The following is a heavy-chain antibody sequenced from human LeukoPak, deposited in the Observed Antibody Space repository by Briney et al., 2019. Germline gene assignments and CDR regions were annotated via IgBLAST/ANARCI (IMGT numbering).Heavy chain of an antibody. Sequence: SETLSLTCAVYGGSFSGYYWSWIRQPPGKGLEWIGEINHSGSTNYNPSLKSRVTISVDTSKNQFSLKLSSVTAADTAVYYCARAQHGSSGYYYVDYWGRGTLVTVSS. CDR3: ARAQHGSSGYYYVDY. CDR1: GGSFSGYY. D-gene: IGHD3-22*01. CDR2: INHSGST. J-gene: IGHJ4*02. V-gene: IGHV4-34*01.